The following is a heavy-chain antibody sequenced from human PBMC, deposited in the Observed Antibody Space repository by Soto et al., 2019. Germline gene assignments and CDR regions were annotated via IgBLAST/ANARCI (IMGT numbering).Heavy chain of an antibody. D-gene: IGHD2-2*01. CDR1: RFTFSNYA. Sequence: QVQLVGFVGGVVQPGRSLRLSCAASRFTFSNYAMHWVRQAPGKGLQWVALISFDRSTKYYADSVKGRFTTSTDNSKNTLYLQMNSLRAADTAVYYCASSPGYCSTTRCYGRDFAMDVWGQGTTVTVSS. J-gene: IGHJ6*02. CDR3: ASSPGYCSTTRCYGRDFAMDV. V-gene: IGHV3-30-3*01. CDR2: ISFDRSTK.